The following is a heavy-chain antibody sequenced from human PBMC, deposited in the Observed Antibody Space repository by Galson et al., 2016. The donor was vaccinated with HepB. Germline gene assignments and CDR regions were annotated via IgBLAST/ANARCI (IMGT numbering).Heavy chain of an antibody. Sequence: LRLSCAASGFTFSDFYISWIRQAPRKGLEWVAFISDNGLRTNYAQSVEGRFTISRDNARDSLYLQMNTLGVDDPAVYYCARRDSPPDFWGQGTLVTVSS. CDR2: ISDNGLRT. V-gene: IGHV3-11*06. CDR3: ARRDSPPDF. J-gene: IGHJ4*02. D-gene: IGHD3-3*01. CDR1: GFTFSDFY.